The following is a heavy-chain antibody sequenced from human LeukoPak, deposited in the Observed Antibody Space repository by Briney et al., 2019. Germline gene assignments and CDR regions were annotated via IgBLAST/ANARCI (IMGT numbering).Heavy chain of an antibody. V-gene: IGHV3-7*01. CDR2: IKQDGSEK. CDR1: GITLSVYW. J-gene: IGHJ4*02. CDR3: ARSGSGHFDY. Sequence: PGGSLRLSCAASGITLSVYWMSWVRQAPGKGLEWVANIKQDGSEKYCRDSVQGRFTISRDNAKNSLYLQMNSLRAEDTAVYYCARSGSGHFDYWGQGSLVTVSS.